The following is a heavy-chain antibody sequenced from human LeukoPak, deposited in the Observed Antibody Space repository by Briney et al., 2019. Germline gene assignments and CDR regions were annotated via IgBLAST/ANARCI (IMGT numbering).Heavy chain of an antibody. V-gene: IGHV3-74*01. D-gene: IGHD3-22*01. CDR1: GFALSSYW. Sequence: SVRLSCAASGFALSSYWMHWVRQAPGKGPVWVSRISNERRSTAYADSVKGRFTISRDNAKNTLNLQMNSLRAEDTAVYYCARDPDLSGYSFFDSWGQGTLFTLSS. CDR2: ISNERRST. J-gene: IGHJ4*02. CDR3: ARDPDLSGYSFFDS.